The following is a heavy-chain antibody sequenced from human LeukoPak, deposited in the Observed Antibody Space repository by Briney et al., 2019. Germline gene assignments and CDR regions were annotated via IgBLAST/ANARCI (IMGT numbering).Heavy chain of an antibody. Sequence: GGSLRLSCAASGFTFSSYWMHWVRQAPGKGLVWVSHINSDGSSTSYADSVKGRFTISRDNAKNTLYLQMNSLRAENTAVYYCASPKYSGGRPIDYWGQGTLVTVSS. CDR3: ASPKYSGGRPIDY. D-gene: IGHD6-19*01. V-gene: IGHV3-74*01. J-gene: IGHJ4*02. CDR2: INSDGSST. CDR1: GFTFSSYW.